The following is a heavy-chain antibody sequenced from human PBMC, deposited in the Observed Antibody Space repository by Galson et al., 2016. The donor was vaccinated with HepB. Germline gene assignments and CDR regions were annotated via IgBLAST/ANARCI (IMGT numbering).Heavy chain of an antibody. J-gene: IGHJ6*03. CDR2: ISGRGGST. D-gene: IGHD4-11*01. V-gene: IGHV3-23*01. Sequence: SLRLSCAASGFTFSSYAMSWVRQAPGKGLEWVSGISGRGGSTYYADSVKGRFTISRDNSNNTLYLQMNSLRAEDTALYYCAKDLGDRLVTVYYYMDAWGKGTTVTVPS. CDR1: GFTFSSYA. CDR3: AKDLGDRLVTVYYYMDA.